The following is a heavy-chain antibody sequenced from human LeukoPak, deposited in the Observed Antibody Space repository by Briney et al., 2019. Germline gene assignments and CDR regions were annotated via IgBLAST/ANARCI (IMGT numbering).Heavy chain of an antibody. V-gene: IGHV3-33*01. CDR3: ARDPGNGGMDV. J-gene: IGHJ6*02. Sequence: GGSLRLSCAASGFTFSSYGMHWVRQAPGKGLEWVAVIWYDGSNKYYADSVKGRFTISRDNSKNALYLQMNSLRTEDTAVYHCARDPGNGGMDVWGQGTTVTVSS. CDR1: GFTFSSYG. CDR2: IWYDGSNK. D-gene: IGHD3-16*01.